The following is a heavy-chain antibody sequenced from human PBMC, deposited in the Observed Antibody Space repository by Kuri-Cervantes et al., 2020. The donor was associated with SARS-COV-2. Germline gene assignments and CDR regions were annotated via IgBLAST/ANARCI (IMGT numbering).Heavy chain of an antibody. CDR1: GFTFSSYS. D-gene: IGHD3-9*01. Sequence: GESLKISCAASGFTFSSYSMNWVRQAPGKGLEWVSYISSSSSTIYYADSVKGRFTISRDNAKNSLYLQMNSLRDEDTAVYYGARTYYDILTGYCPFDYWGQGTLVTVSS. CDR3: ARTYYDILTGYCPFDY. V-gene: IGHV3-48*02. J-gene: IGHJ4*02. CDR2: ISSSSSTI.